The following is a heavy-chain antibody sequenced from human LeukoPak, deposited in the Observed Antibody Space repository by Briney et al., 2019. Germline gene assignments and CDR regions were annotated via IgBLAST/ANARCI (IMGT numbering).Heavy chain of an antibody. CDR3: ARQYENFLRRAFDI. V-gene: IGHV1-2*02. J-gene: IGHJ3*02. CDR1: GYTFTGYY. Sequence: GAXVKVSCKASGYTFTGYYMHWVRQAPGXGLEWMGWINPNSGGTNYAQKFQGRVTMTRDTSISTAYMELSRLRSDDTAVYYCARQYENFLRRAFDIWGQGTMVTVSS. CDR2: INPNSGGT. D-gene: IGHD2/OR15-2a*01.